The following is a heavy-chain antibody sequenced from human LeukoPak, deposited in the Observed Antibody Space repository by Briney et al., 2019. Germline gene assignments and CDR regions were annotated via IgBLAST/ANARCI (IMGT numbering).Heavy chain of an antibody. CDR3: ATAVAGSGDWFDP. CDR2: TNSDGSST. D-gene: IGHD6-19*01. CDR1: GITFRSYW. Sequence: SGGSLRLSCAATGITFRSYWMLWVRQAPGKGLVWVSHTNSDGSSTNYADSVKGRFTISRDNAKNTLYLQMNSLRAEDTAVYYCATAVAGSGDWFDPWGQGTLVTVSS. V-gene: IGHV3-74*01. J-gene: IGHJ5*02.